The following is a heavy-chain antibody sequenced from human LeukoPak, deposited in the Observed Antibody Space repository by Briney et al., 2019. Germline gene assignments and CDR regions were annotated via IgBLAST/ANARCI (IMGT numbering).Heavy chain of an antibody. CDR1: GFTFSGSY. Sequence: GGSLRLSCAASGFTFSGSYMTWLRQPPAKGLEWVSIIYSDDNTYYSVSVTRRFTISIDNSKNTLYLQMNSLGVEDTAVYYCATRPRGALTAGIWPNDYWGQGTLVTVSS. CDR2: IYSDDNT. V-gene: IGHV3-66*02. J-gene: IGHJ4*02. CDR3: ATRPRGALTAGIWPNDY. D-gene: IGHD2-21*02.